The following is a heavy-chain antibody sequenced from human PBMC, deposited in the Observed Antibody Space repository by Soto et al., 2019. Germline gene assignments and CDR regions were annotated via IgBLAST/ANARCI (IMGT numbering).Heavy chain of an antibody. Sequence: QVQLQESGPGLVKPSQTLSLTCTVSGGSISSGGYYWSWIRQHPGKGLKWIGYIYYSGSTYYNPSLKSRVTISVDTSKNQFSLKLSSVTAADTAVYYCARGSSSAGWGIDYWGQGTLVTVSS. D-gene: IGHD6-6*01. J-gene: IGHJ4*02. CDR2: IYYSGST. CDR1: GGSISSGGYY. V-gene: IGHV4-31*03. CDR3: ARGSSSAGWGIDY.